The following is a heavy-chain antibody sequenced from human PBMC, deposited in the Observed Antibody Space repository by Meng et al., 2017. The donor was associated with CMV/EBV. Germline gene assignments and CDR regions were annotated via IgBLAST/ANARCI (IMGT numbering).Heavy chain of an antibody. Sequence: VQLVQPGAEVKSPGASVKVSCQTSGYRFSDHYMHWVRQAPGQGLEWMGWIYPNSGGTHYAQKFQDRVTMTRDTSISTVYMELSRLTSDDTAVYYCARDHNWGPDYWGQGTLVTVSS. J-gene: IGHJ4*02. CDR1: GYRFSDHY. CDR3: ARDHNWGPDY. D-gene: IGHD1-1*01. V-gene: IGHV1-2*02. CDR2: IYPNSGGT.